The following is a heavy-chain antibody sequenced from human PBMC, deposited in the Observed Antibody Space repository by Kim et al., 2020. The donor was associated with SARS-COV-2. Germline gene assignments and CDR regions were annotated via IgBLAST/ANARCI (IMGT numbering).Heavy chain of an antibody. CDR2: IIPIFGTA. V-gene: IGHV1-69*13. CDR1: GGTFSSYA. J-gene: IGHJ6*02. D-gene: IGHD5-12*01. Sequence: SVKVSCKASGGTFSSYAISWVRQAPGQGLEWMGGIIPIFGTANYAQKFQGRVTITADESTSTAYMELSSLRSEDTAVYYCARVMDGSGYDDGGYYYYYYGLDVWGQGTTVTVSS. CDR3: ARVMDGSGYDDGGYYYYYYGLDV.